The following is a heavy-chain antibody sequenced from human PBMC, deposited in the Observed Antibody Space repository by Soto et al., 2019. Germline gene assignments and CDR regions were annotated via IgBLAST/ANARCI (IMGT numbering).Heavy chain of an antibody. Sequence: PSETLSLTCAVYGGSFSGYYWSWIRQPPGKGLEWIGEINHSGSTNYNPSLKSRVTISVDTSKNQFSLKLSSVTAADMAVYYCAREYYDILTGSNDAFDIWGQGTMVTVSS. CDR1: GGSFSGYY. D-gene: IGHD3-9*01. V-gene: IGHV4-34*01. CDR3: AREYYDILTGSNDAFDI. CDR2: INHSGST. J-gene: IGHJ3*02.